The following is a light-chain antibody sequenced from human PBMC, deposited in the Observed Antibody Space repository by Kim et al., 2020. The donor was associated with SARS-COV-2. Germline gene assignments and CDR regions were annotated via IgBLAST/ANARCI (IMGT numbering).Light chain of an antibody. CDR3: SSYTASSSWV. Sequence: GQSITIPGTGSSNDVGGNSYISWYQQHPGEAPKVLIYNVRSRPSGVSERFSGSKTGKTASLTISGLQAEDEADYYCSSYTASSSWVFGGGTKLTVL. CDR1: SNDVGGNSY. J-gene: IGLJ3*02. V-gene: IGLV2-14*03. CDR2: NVR.